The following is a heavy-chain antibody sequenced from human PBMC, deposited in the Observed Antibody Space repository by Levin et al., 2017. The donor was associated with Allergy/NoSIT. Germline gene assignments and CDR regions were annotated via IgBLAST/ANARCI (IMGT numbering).Heavy chain of an antibody. CDR3: ARATNWNPSYYYYYMDV. V-gene: IGHV3-7*03. CDR2: IRQDGSEK. Sequence: GGSLRLSCAASGFTFSNYWMTWVRQAPGKGLEWVANIRQDGSEKYYVESVKGRFTISRDNAKNSLYLQMNRLRGDDTAVYYCARATNWNPSYYYYYMDVWGKGTTLTVSS. CDR1: GFTFSNYW. D-gene: IGHD1-1*01. J-gene: IGHJ6*03.